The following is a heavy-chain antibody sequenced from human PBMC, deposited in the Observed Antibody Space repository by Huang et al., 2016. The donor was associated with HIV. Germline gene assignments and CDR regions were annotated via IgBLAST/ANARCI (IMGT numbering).Heavy chain of an antibody. V-gene: IGHV4-59*01. J-gene: IGHJ5*02. Sequence: QVQLQESGPGLVKPSETLSLTCTVSGGSMSSYYWSWIRQPPGKGLEWIGYMYYKGRTNYSPSLKSRVAISVDTSKNQFSLRLSSVTAADTAVYYCAGASIAARRWFDPWGQGSLVTVSS. CDR3: AGASIAARRWFDP. CDR1: GGSMSSYY. CDR2: MYYKGRT. D-gene: IGHD6-6*01.